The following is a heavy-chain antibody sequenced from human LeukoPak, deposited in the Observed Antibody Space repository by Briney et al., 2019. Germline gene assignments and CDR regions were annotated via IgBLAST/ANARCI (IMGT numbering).Heavy chain of an antibody. D-gene: IGHD6-25*01. CDR1: GFIFSRYA. CDR2: ISGSGGST. Sequence: GGSLRLSCAASGFIFSRYAMSWVRQAPGKGLEWVSVISGSGGSTYDADSVKGRFTISRDNSKNTLYLQMNSLRTEDTAVYYCAKAPGSTIYYYYMDVWGKGTTVTVSS. CDR3: AKAPGSTIYYYYMDV. V-gene: IGHV3-23*01. J-gene: IGHJ6*03.